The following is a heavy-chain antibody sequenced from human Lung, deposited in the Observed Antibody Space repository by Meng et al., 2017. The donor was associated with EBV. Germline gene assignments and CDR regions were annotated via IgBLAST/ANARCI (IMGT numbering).Heavy chain of an antibody. CDR1: GYTFTSYA. Sequence: VQLVQSGSELKQPGASVKVSCRPSGYTFTSYAINWVRQAPGQGPDWMGWIDPNTGNPTYDQGFTGRFVFSLDTSVSTAYLQISSLRADDTAVYYCARDSPLDGYSLLDYWGQGTLVTVSS. CDR3: ARDSPLDGYSLLDY. V-gene: IGHV7-4-1*02. D-gene: IGHD5-24*01. J-gene: IGHJ4*02. CDR2: IDPNTGNP.